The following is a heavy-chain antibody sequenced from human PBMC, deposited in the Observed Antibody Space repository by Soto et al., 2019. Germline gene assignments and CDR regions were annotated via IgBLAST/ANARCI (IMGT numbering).Heavy chain of an antibody. Sequence: SETLSLTCTVSGGSISSYYWSWIRQPPGKGLEWIGYIYYSGSTNYNPSLKSRVTITVDTSKNQFSLKLSSVTAADTAVYYCARGAFGGGYDSDFDYWGQGTLVTVSS. V-gene: IGHV4-59*01. CDR2: IYYSGST. CDR3: ARGAFGGGYDSDFDY. D-gene: IGHD5-12*01. J-gene: IGHJ4*02. CDR1: GGSISSYY.